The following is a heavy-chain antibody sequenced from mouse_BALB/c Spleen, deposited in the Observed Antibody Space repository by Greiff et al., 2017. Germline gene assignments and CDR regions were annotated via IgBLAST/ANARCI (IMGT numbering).Heavy chain of an antibody. CDR2: INPSTGYT. CDR1: GYTFTSYW. Sequence: QVQLQQSGAELAKPGASVKMSCKASGYTFTSYWMHWVKQRPGQGLEWIGYINPSTGYTEYNQKFKDKATLTADKSSSTAYMQLSSLTSEDSAVYYCARDGNSLFAYWGQGTLVTVSA. D-gene: IGHD2-1*01. V-gene: IGHV1-7*01. CDR3: ARDGNSLFAY. J-gene: IGHJ3*01.